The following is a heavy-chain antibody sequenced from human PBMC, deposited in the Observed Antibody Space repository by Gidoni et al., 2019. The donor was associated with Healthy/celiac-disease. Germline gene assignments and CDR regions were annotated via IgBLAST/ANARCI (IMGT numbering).Heavy chain of an antibody. Sequence: QIPLKESGSTLVTPTQPLTLTCTFSGLSLTPSGVGVGWIRQPPGQALEWRALIYWSDDKRYSPSLKSRLTITKDTSKNQVVLTMTNMDPVDTATYYCAHKYFSRGYSYGYNAFDIWGQGTLVTVSS. CDR1: GLSLTPSGVG. CDR2: IYWSDDK. CDR3: AHKYFSRGYSYGYNAFDI. V-gene: IGHV2-5*01. J-gene: IGHJ3*02. D-gene: IGHD5-18*01.